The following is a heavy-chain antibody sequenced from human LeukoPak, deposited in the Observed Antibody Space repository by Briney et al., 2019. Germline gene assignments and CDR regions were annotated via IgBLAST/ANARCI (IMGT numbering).Heavy chain of an antibody. D-gene: IGHD1-26*01. CDR2: IRYDGSNK. CDR3: AKDPLVGATTNWFDP. J-gene: IGHJ5*02. V-gene: IGHV3-30*02. CDR1: GFTFSSYG. Sequence: GGSLRLSCAASGFTFSSYGMHWVRQAPGKGLEWVAFIRYDGSNKYYADSVKGRFTISRDNSKNTLYLQMNSLRAEDTAVYYCAKDPLVGATTNWFDPWGQGTLVTVSS.